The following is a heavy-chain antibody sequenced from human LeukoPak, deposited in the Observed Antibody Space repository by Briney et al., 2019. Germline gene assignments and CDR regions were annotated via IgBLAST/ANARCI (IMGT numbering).Heavy chain of an antibody. Sequence: SGGSLRLSCAASGFTFDDYAMHWVRQAPGRGLEWVSGISWNSGSIGYADSVKGRFTISRDNAKNSLYLQMNSLRAEDTALYYCAKGPPGIAAAGTARSYFDYWGQGTLVTVSS. V-gene: IGHV3-9*01. D-gene: IGHD6-13*01. CDR2: ISWNSGSI. CDR3: AKGPPGIAAAGTARSYFDY. CDR1: GFTFDDYA. J-gene: IGHJ4*02.